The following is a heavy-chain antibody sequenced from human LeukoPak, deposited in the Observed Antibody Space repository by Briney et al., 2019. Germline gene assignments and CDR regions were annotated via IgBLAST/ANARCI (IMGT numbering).Heavy chain of an antibody. CDR1: GYTFTGYY. CDR2: FDPEDGET. J-gene: IGHJ5*01. V-gene: IGHV1-24*01. Sequence: ASVKVSCKASGYTFTGYYMHWVRQAPGKGLEWMGGFDPEDGETIYAQKFQGRVTMTEDTSTDTAHMELSSLRSEDTAVYYCATDTRVVTGESWFDSWGQGTLVTVSS. D-gene: IGHD2-21*02. CDR3: ATDTRVVTGESWFDS.